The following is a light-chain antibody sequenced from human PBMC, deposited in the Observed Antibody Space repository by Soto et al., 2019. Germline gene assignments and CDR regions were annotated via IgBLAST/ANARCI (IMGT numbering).Light chain of an antibody. CDR3: QHYGDSSWT. J-gene: IGKJ1*01. Sequence: EIVLTQSPATLSLSPGERATLSCRASQSVSGYLAWYQQKPGQAPRLLIYDGSHRAAGIPSRFSGSGSGTDFTLTISGLEPEDVAVYYCQHYGDSSWTVGQGTKVDIK. V-gene: IGKV3-11*01. CDR2: DGS. CDR1: QSVSGY.